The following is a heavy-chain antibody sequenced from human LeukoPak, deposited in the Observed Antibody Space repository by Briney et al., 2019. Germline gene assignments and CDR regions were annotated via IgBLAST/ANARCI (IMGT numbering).Heavy chain of an antibody. CDR1: GFTFSSYS. CDR2: ISSSSSYI. D-gene: IGHD3-22*01. CDR3: AAIVKGDAFDI. V-gene: IGHV3-21*01. J-gene: IGHJ3*02. Sequence: GGSLRLSCAASGFTFSSYSMNWVRQAPGKGLEWVSSISSSSSYIYYADSVKGRFTISRDNAKNSLYLQMNSLRAEDTAVYYCAAIVKGDAFDIWGQGTMVTVSS.